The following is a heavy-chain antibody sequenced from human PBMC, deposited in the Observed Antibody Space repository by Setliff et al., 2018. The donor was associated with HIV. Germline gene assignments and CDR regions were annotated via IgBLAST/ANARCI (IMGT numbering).Heavy chain of an antibody. J-gene: IGHJ4*01. V-gene: IGHV1-2*02. CDR3: ARNQGDASGWYAGDY. CDR1: GFTFTGYY. Sequence: GASVKVSCKPSGFTFTGYYLHWVRQAPGQGLEWMGWINPNNGDTNYEQRFQGRVTMTRDTSITTVYMDLRNLRSEDTAVYYCARNQGDASGWYAGDYWGHGTLVTVSS. D-gene: IGHD6-19*01. CDR2: INPNNGDT.